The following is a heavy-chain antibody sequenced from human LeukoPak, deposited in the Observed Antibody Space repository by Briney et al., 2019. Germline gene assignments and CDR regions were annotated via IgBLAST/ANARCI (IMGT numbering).Heavy chain of an antibody. CDR2: TKQDGSEK. V-gene: IGHV3-7*03. CDR1: GFTFSRHW. J-gene: IGHJ4*02. CDR3: VRDRGTYRPIDY. Sequence: GGSLRLSCAASGFTFSRHWMSWVRQAPGKGLEWVANTKQDGSEKYYVDSVKGRFTISRDNAQNSLYLQMNSLRAEDTAIYYCVRDRGTYRPIDYWGQGTLVTVSS. D-gene: IGHD1-26*01.